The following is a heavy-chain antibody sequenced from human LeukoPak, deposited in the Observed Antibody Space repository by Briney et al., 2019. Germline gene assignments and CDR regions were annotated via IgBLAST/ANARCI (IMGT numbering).Heavy chain of an antibody. V-gene: IGHV3-20*04. CDR1: GFIFDNYG. CDR2: INWNGDST. CDR3: AGDGLPYYNFWSGYPY. D-gene: IGHD3-3*01. J-gene: IGHJ4*02. Sequence: PGGSLRLSCVASGFIFDNYGLSWVRQVPGKGLEWVSGINWNGDSTGYVDSVKGRFTISRDNAKNSLYPQMNSLRAEDTAFYYCAGDGLPYYNFWSGYPYWGQGILVTVSS.